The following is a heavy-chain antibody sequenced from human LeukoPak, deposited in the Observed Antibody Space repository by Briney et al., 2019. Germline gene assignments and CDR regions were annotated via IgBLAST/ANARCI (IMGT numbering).Heavy chain of an antibody. CDR3: ARVRWGYYGSGSPQGYNWFDP. CDR1: GDTFTGYY. D-gene: IGHD3-10*01. J-gene: IGHJ5*02. CDR2: INPYSGDT. V-gene: IGHV1-2*02. Sequence: ASVKVSCKASGDTFTGYYIHWVRQAPGQGLEWMGWINPYSGDTNYAQKFQGRVTMTRDTSISTAYMEVNRLRSDDTAVYYCARVRWGYYGSGSPQGYNWFDPWGQGTLVTVSS.